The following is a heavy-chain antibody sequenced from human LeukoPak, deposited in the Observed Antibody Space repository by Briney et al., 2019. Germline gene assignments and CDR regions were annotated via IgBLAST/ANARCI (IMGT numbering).Heavy chain of an antibody. D-gene: IGHD7-27*01. V-gene: IGHV1-2*06. CDR2: FNPNSGGT. J-gene: IGHJ5*02. CDR1: GYTFTGYY. Sequence: RASVKVSCKASGYTFTGYYMHWVRQAPGQGLEWMGRFNPNSGGTNYAQKFQGRVTMTRDTSISTAYMELSRLRSDDTAVYYCARAGLTGDGFDWFDPWGQGTLVTVSS. CDR3: ARAGLTGDGFDWFDP.